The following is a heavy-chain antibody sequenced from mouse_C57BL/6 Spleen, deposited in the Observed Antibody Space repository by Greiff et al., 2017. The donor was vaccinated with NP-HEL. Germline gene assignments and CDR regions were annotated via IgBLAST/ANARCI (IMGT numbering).Heavy chain of an antibody. Sequence: QVQLQQPGAELVKPGASVKLSCKASGYTFTSYWMQWVKQRPGQGLEWIGEIDPSDSYTNYNQKFKGKATLTVDTSSSTAYMQLSSLTSEDSAVYYCASAGYFDYWGQGTTLTVSS. V-gene: IGHV1-50*01. CDR1: GYTFTSYW. CDR2: IDPSDSYT. CDR3: ASAGYFDY. J-gene: IGHJ2*01.